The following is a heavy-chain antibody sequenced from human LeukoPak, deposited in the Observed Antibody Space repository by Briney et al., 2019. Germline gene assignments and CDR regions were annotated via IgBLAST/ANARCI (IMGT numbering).Heavy chain of an antibody. CDR3: ARDRGSRPSEYNWFDP. J-gene: IGHJ5*02. CDR2: INPNSGGT. V-gene: IGHV1-2*02. D-gene: IGHD3-10*01. CDR1: GYTFTGYY. Sequence: GASVKVSCKASGYTFTGYYMHWVRQAPGQGLEWMGWINPNSGGTNYAQKFQGRVTMTRDTSISTAYMELSRLRSDDTAVYYCARDRGSRPSEYNWFDPWGQGTLVTVSS.